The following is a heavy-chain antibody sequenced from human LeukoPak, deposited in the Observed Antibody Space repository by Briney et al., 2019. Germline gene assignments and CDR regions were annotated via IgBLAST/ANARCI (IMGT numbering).Heavy chain of an antibody. D-gene: IGHD3-16*02. V-gene: IGHV3-30*03. Sequence: GGSLRLSCATSGFTFSDSGMHWVRQAPGKGLEWVTLISYDGNNRYYADSVKGRFTISRDNSKNTLYLQMDSLRTDDTAVYYCATRSGSYLYWGQGILVTVSS. CDR3: ATRSGSYLY. CDR1: GFTFSDSG. CDR2: ISYDGNNR. J-gene: IGHJ4*02.